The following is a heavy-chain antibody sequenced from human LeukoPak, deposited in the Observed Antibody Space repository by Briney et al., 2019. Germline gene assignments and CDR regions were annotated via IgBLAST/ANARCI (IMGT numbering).Heavy chain of an antibody. CDR1: GGSISSGGYY. CDR3: ARERVVGATAHYYMDV. CDR2: IYYSGST. V-gene: IGHV4-31*03. Sequence: SETLSLTCTVSGGSISSGGYYWSWIRQHSGKGLEWIGYIYYSGSTYYNPSLKSRVTISVDTSKNQFSLKLSSVTAADTAVYYCARERVVGATAHYYMDVWGKGTTVTVSS. D-gene: IGHD1-26*01. J-gene: IGHJ6*03.